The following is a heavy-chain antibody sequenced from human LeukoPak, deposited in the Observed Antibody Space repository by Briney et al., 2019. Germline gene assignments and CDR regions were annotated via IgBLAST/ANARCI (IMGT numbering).Heavy chain of an antibody. CDR2: FFLKGST. CDR1: GYSITSAYY. D-gene: IGHD2-2*01. Sequence: SETLSLTCTVSGYSITSAYYWGWIRQPPGQGLEWIGSFFLKGSTYYNPSLKSRVTISVDTSKNQFSLTLSSVTAADTAVYYCARVARCTSCFDVDYWGQGTLVTVSS. CDR3: ARVARCTSCFDVDY. J-gene: IGHJ4*02. V-gene: IGHV4-38-2*02.